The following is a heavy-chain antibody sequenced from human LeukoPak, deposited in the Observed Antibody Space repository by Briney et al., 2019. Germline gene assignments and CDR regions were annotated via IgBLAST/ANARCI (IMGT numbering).Heavy chain of an antibody. Sequence: ASVKVSCKASGYTFISYGITWVRQATGQGLEWMGWMNPNSGNTGYAQKFQGRVTITRNTSISTAYMELSSLRSEDTAVYYCARDYSSGWYEFDPWGQGTLVTVSS. CDR1: GYTFISYG. V-gene: IGHV1-8*03. CDR2: MNPNSGNT. CDR3: ARDYSSGWYEFDP. J-gene: IGHJ5*02. D-gene: IGHD6-19*01.